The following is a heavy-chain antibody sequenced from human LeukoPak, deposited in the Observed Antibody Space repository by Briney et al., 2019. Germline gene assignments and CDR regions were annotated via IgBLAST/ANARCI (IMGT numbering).Heavy chain of an antibody. Sequence: GESLKISCKGSGSSFTTYWIGWVRQMPGKGLEWMGIIYPDDSETRYSPSFQGQVTISADKSITTAYLQWSSLKASDAAMYYCARHSGSASGWSPDYWGQGTLVTVSS. CDR2: IYPDDSET. CDR1: GSSFTTYW. J-gene: IGHJ4*02. V-gene: IGHV5-51*01. D-gene: IGHD6-19*01. CDR3: ARHSGSASGWSPDY.